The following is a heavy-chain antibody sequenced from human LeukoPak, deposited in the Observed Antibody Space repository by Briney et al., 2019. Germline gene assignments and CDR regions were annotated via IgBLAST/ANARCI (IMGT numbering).Heavy chain of an antibody. Sequence: SETLSLTCTVSGGSISAYYWSWIRQPPGKGLEAIGYIYYSGTTNYNPSLKSRVTISVDTSKNQFYLKLSSVTAADTAVYYCAREEMASGYYFDYWGQGTLVTVSS. CDR3: AREEMASGYYFDY. V-gene: IGHV4-59*01. CDR2: IYYSGTT. J-gene: IGHJ4*02. CDR1: GGSISAYY. D-gene: IGHD5-24*01.